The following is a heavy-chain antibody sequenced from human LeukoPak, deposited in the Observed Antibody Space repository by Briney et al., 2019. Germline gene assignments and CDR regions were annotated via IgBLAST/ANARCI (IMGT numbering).Heavy chain of an antibody. D-gene: IGHD6-13*01. V-gene: IGHV3-23*01. CDR3: AKHIAAAGTFYYFGY. CDR2: ISGSGGST. CDR1: GFTFSSYA. Sequence: GGSLRLSCAASGFTFSSYAMSWVRQAPGKGLEWVSAISGSGGSTYYADSVKGRFTISRDNSKNTLYLQMNSLRAEDTAVYYCAKHIAAAGTFYYFGYWGQGTLVTVSS. J-gene: IGHJ4*02.